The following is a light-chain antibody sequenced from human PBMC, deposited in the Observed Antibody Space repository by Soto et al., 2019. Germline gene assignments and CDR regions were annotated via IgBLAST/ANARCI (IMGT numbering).Light chain of an antibody. J-gene: IGKJ4*01. CDR2: GAS. CDR3: QQYNDWPPLT. V-gene: IGKV3-15*01. Sequence: EIVMTQSPVTLSVSPGERATLSCRASQSVSSDLAWYQQKPGQAPRLLIYGASTRATGIPARFSGSGSGTEFTLTISSLQPEDFAVYYCQQYNDWPPLTFGGGTKVEI. CDR1: QSVSSD.